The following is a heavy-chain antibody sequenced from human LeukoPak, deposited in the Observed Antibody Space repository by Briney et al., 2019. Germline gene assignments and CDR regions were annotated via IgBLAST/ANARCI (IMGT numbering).Heavy chain of an antibody. CDR3: ARDMGYGDYDAFDI. Sequence: SETLSLTCTVSGGSISSYYWSWIRQPAGKGLEWIGRIYTSGSTNYNPSLKSQVTMSVDTSKNQFSLKLSSVTAADTAVYYCARDMGYGDYDAFDIWGQGTIVTVSS. J-gene: IGHJ3*02. V-gene: IGHV4-4*07. CDR1: GGSISSYY. D-gene: IGHD4-17*01. CDR2: IYTSGST.